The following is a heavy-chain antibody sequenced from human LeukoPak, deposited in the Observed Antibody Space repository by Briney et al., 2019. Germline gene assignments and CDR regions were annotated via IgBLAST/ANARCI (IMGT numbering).Heavy chain of an antibody. V-gene: IGHV3-23*01. Sequence: GGSLRLSCAASGFIFSSYAMSWVRQAPGKGLEWVSAISGSGCSTYYADSVKGRFTISRDNSKNTLYLQMNSLRAEDTAVYYCAKDSKSSSWYSDYFDYWGQETLVTVSS. CDR1: GFIFSSYA. D-gene: IGHD6-13*01. CDR3: AKDSKSSSWYSDYFDY. J-gene: IGHJ4*02. CDR2: ISGSGCST.